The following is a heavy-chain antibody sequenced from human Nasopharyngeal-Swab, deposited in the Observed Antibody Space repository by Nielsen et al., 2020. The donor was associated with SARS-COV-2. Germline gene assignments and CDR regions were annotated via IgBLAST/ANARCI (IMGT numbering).Heavy chain of an antibody. Sequence: SETLSLTCTVSGGSISSYYWRWIRPSPGKGLEWIGYIYHSGSTNYNPSLKSRVTISVDTSKNQFSLKLSSVTAADTAVYYCARTRTGWPTYYYYGMDVWGQGTTVTVSS. J-gene: IGHJ6*02. CDR3: ARTRTGWPTYYYYGMDV. V-gene: IGHV4-59*01. D-gene: IGHD3/OR15-3a*01. CDR1: GGSISSYY. CDR2: IYHSGST.